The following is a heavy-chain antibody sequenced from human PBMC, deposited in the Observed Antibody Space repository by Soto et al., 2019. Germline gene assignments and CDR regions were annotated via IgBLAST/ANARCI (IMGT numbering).Heavy chain of an antibody. CDR3: ARVRITIFGVVIMGFDY. V-gene: IGHV4-34*01. Sequence: SETLSLTCAVYVGSFSGYYWSWIRQPPGKGLEWIGEINHSGSTKYNPSLKSRVTISVDTSKNQFSLKLSSVTAADTAVYYCARVRITIFGVVIMGFDYWGQGTLVTVSS. CDR2: INHSGST. CDR1: VGSFSGYY. D-gene: IGHD3-3*01. J-gene: IGHJ4*02.